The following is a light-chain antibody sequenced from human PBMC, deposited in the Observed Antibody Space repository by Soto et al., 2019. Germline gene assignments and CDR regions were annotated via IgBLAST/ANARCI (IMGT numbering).Light chain of an antibody. CDR2: KAS. CDR3: QQYNSYPLT. Sequence: DIQMTQSPSTLSGSVGDGVTITCRASQSISTWLAWYQQKPGKAPKLLIYKASSLEGGVPSRFGGSGSGTLFNITISSLHPDDFATYYCQQYNSYPLTFGGGTKVDIK. V-gene: IGKV1-5*03. J-gene: IGKJ4*01. CDR1: QSISTW.